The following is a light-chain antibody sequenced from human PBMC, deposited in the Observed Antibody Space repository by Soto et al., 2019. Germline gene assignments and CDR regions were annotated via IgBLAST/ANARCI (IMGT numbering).Light chain of an antibody. V-gene: IGKV3-15*01. CDR1: RSVSSN. J-gene: IGKJ4*01. CDR2: VAS. Sequence: EIVMTQSPGTLSVSPGEIATLSCRASRSVSSNLAWYQQKPGQAPRLLLYVASTRATGIPARFSGSGSGTEFTLTISSLQSEDFAVYYCQQYNKWPLTFGGGTKVEIK. CDR3: QQYNKWPLT.